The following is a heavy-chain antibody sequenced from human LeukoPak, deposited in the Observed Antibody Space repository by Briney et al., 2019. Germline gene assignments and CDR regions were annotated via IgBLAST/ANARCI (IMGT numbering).Heavy chain of an antibody. Sequence: SETLSLTCTVSGGSISSSSYYWSWIRQPPGKGLEWIGEINHSGSTNYNPSLKSRVTISVDTSKNQFSLKLSSVTAADTAVYYCATEFYGSGSYYNALNYWGQGTLVTVSS. CDR1: GGSISSSSYY. D-gene: IGHD3-10*01. V-gene: IGHV4-39*07. CDR3: ATEFYGSGSYYNALNY. CDR2: INHSGST. J-gene: IGHJ4*02.